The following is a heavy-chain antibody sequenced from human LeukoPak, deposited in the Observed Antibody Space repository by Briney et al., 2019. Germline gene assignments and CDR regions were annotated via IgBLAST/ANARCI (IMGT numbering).Heavy chain of an antibody. D-gene: IGHD3-3*01. CDR3: ARFTFWSGYYPFDY. J-gene: IGHJ4*02. CDR1: GYTFTSYG. V-gene: IGHV1-18*01. CDR2: ISAYNGNT. Sequence: VASVKVSCKASGYTFTSYGISWVRQAPGQGLEWMGWISAYNGNTNYAQKLQGRVTMTTDTSTSTAYMEVRSLRSDDTAVYYCARFTFWSGYYPFDYWGQGTLVTVSS.